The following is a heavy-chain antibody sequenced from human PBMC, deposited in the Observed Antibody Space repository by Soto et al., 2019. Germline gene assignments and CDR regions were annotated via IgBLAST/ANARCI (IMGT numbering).Heavy chain of an antibody. CDR1: GFSFSGYN. V-gene: IGHV3-21*01. Sequence: GGSLRLSCAASGFSFSGYNMNWVRQAPGKGLEWVSSISGDSNYIYYADSVQGRFTISRDNAKNSVYLQVNSLRAEDTAVYYCARVVYFDRSAYGLWGQGTMVTVSS. CDR3: ARVVYFDRSAYGL. J-gene: IGHJ3*01. D-gene: IGHD3-22*01. CDR2: ISGDSNYI.